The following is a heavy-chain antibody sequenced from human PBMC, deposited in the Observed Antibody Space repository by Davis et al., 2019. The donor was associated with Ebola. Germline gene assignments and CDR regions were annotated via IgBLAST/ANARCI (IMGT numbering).Heavy chain of an antibody. J-gene: IGHJ4*02. V-gene: IGHV3-30*03. CDR2: LSYDGKKA. CDR3: ASNPRDYDGGWYGPFDY. D-gene: IGHD6-19*01. Sequence: PGGSLRLSCAASGFTFAAYTIHWLRQAPGKGLEWVGVLSYDGKKADYIDSVRGRFTMSRDRSRNTLYLQMNNLRPDDTAMYYCASNPRDYDGGWYGPFDYWGRGTLVTVSS. CDR1: GFTFAAYT.